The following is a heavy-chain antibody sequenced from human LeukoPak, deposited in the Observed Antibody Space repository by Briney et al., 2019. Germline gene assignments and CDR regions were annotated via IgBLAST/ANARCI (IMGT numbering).Heavy chain of an antibody. CDR1: GFNFSNYY. D-gene: IGHD5-18*01. CDR2: NSGRGCSR. CDR3: ARDELSDTNGHSYGTNFDH. J-gene: IGHJ4*02. Sequence: GGSLRLSCVGSGFNFSNYYMSWIRQAPGKGLEWVSSNSGRGCSRYYGDSVKGLYNVFRDTSRNTLYMQMNSLRADDTAVYYFARDELSDTNGHSYGTNFDHWGQGTLVTVSS. V-gene: IGHV3-23*01.